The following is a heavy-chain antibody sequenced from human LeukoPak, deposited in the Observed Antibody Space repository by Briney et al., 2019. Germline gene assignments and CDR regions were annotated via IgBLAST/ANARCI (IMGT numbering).Heavy chain of an antibody. Sequence: GGSLRLSCAASGFTVNSNYMSWVRQAPGKGLEWVSVIYSGGSTYYADSVKGRFTISRDNSKNTLYLQMNSLRAEDTAVYYCARLVTVTTPDGNWFDPWGQGTLVTVSS. D-gene: IGHD4-17*01. CDR2: IYSGGST. J-gene: IGHJ5*02. CDR1: GFTVNSNY. V-gene: IGHV3-53*01. CDR3: ARLVTVTTPDGNWFDP.